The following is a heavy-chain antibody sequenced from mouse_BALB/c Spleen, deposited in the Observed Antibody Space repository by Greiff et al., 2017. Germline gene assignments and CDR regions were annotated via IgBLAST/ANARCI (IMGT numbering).Heavy chain of an antibody. D-gene: IGHD3-1*01. CDR2: IDPYDSET. CDR3: ASGGLLHFDY. V-gene: IGHV1-74*01. Sequence: QVQLQQPGAELVRPGASVKLSCKASGYTFTSYWMNWVKQRPEQGLEWIGRIDPYDSETHYNQKFKGKATLTADKSSSTAYMQLSSLTSEDSAVYFCASGGLLHFDYWGQGTTLTVSS. J-gene: IGHJ2*01. CDR1: GYTFTSYW.